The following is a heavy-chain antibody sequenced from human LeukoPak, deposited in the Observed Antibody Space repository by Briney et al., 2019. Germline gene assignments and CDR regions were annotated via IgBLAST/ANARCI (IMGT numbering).Heavy chain of an antibody. Sequence: GGSLRLSCAASGFTFSSCGMHWDRQAPGKGLEWVAVISYDGSNKYYADSVKGRFTISRDNSKNTLYLQMNSLRAEDTAVYYCAKDLEDYGVGENYFDYWGQGTLVTVSS. CDR1: GFTFSSCG. D-gene: IGHD4-17*01. V-gene: IGHV3-30*18. CDR2: ISYDGSNK. J-gene: IGHJ4*02. CDR3: AKDLEDYGVGENYFDY.